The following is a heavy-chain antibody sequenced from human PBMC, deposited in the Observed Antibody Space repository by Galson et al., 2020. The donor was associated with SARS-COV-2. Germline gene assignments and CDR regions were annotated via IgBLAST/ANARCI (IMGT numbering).Heavy chain of an antibody. J-gene: IGHJ4*02. V-gene: IGHV1-2*02. D-gene: IGHD6-13*01. CDR3: AIEAGYSSSWNY. Sequence: ASVKVSCKASGYTFSDYYIHWVRQAPGQGLEWMGWINPHSGDTNYAQKFQGRVIMTRDTSFSTAYMYLSSLTSDDTAMYYCAIEAGYSSSWNYWGQGTLVTVSS. CDR1: GYTFSDYY. CDR2: INPHSGDT.